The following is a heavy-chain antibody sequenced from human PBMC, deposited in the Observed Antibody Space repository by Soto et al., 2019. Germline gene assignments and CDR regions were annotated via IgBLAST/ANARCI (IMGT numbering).Heavy chain of an antibody. CDR2: FDPEDGET. CDR1: GYTLTELS. Sequence: ASVKVSCKVSGYTLTELSMHWVRQAPGKGLEWVGGFDPEDGETIYAQKFQGRVTMTEDTSTDTAYMELSSPRSEDTAVYYCATEGYGGNSGLSGDYWGQGTLVTVSS. J-gene: IGHJ4*02. V-gene: IGHV1-24*01. CDR3: ATEGYGGNSGLSGDY. D-gene: IGHD4-17*01.